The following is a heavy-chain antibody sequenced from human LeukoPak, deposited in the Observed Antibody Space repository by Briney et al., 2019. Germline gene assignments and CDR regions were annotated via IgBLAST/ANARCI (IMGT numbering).Heavy chain of an antibody. CDR2: TYYRSKWYN. V-gene: IGHV6-1*01. J-gene: IGHJ5*02. D-gene: IGHD1-7*01. CDR3: ARSQYRDGTTEFDP. CDR1: GDSVSSNSAA. Sequence: SQTLSLTCAVSGDSVSSNSAAWHWIRQSPSRGLEWLGRTYYRSKWYNDYAVSVKSRITINPDTSKNQFSLQLNSVTPEDTAVYYCARSQYRDGTTEFDPWGQGTLVTVSS.